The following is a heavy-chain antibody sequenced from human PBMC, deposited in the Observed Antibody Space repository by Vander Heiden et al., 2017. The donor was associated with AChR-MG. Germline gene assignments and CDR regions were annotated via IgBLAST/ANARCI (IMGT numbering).Heavy chain of an antibody. CDR1: AFTFRTYS. CDR2: ISSSSSYI. CDR3: ARGEEYDLEGLDWFDP. Sequence: EVQLVESGGRLVKPGGSLSLSCAASAFTFRTYSMNLVRQAPGKGLEWVAAISSSSSYIYSADSVKGRVTISRDNAKNSLYLQMNSLRAEDPALYYCARGEEYDLEGLDWFDPWGQVTMVTVSS. D-gene: IGHD1-1*01. J-gene: IGHJ5*02. V-gene: IGHV3-21*01.